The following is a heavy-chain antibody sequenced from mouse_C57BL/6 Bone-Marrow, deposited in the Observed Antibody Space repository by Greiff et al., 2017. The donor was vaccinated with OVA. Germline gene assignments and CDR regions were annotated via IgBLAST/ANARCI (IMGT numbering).Heavy chain of an antibody. CDR1: GYSFTDYN. CDR3: ARDYYYGSSYDIDY. CDR2: INPNYGTT. D-gene: IGHD1-1*01. V-gene: IGHV1-39*01. Sequence: EVQGVESGPELVKPGASVKISCKASGYSFTDYNMNWVKQSNGKSLEWIGVINPNYGTTSYNQKFKGKATLTVDQSSSTAYMQLNSLTSEDSAVYYCARDYYYGSSYDIDYWGQGTTLTVSS. J-gene: IGHJ2*01.